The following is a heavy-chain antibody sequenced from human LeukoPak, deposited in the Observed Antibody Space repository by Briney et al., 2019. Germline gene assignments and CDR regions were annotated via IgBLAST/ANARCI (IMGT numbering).Heavy chain of an antibody. Sequence: SETLSLTCTVSGGSISSGSYYWSWIRQPAGKGLEWIGRIYTSGSTNYNPSLKSRVTISVDTSKNQFSLKLSSVTAADTAVYYCAGALEYYYDSSGYLYWFDPWGQGTLVTVSS. V-gene: IGHV4-61*02. CDR3: AGALEYYYDSSGYLYWFDP. D-gene: IGHD3-22*01. CDR1: GGSISSGSYY. J-gene: IGHJ5*02. CDR2: IYTSGST.